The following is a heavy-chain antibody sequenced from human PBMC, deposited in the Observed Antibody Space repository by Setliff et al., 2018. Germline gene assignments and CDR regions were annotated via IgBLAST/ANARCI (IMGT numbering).Heavy chain of an antibody. CDR3: AKEPAISLTEAIRRTYFDYALDV. D-gene: IGHD5-12*01. CDR1: GYTFTYFG. CDR2: ISGHNGKT. V-gene: IGHV1-18*01. J-gene: IGHJ6*02. Sequence: ASVKVSCKASGYTFTYFGVSWLRLAPGQGLEWMGWISGHNGKTIYAQKFQGRVVMTTDTGSSIAYMELRNLRSDDTGVYYCAKEPAISLTEAIRRTYFDYALDVWGQGTTVTVSS.